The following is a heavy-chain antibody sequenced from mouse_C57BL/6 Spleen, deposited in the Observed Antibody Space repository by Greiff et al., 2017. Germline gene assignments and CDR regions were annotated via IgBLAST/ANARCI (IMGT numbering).Heavy chain of an antibody. V-gene: IGHV1-55*01. J-gene: IGHJ1*03. CDR3: ERDDSGYWYIDD. CDR2: IYPGSGST. D-gene: IGHD1-3*01. CDR1: GYTFTSYW. Sequence: QVQLQQPGAELVKPGASVKMSCKASGYTFTSYWITWVKQRPGQGLEWIGGIYPGSGSTNYNEKFKSKATLTVDTSSSTAYMQLSSLTSEDSAVYDCERDDSGYWYIDDWGTGTTVTVSS.